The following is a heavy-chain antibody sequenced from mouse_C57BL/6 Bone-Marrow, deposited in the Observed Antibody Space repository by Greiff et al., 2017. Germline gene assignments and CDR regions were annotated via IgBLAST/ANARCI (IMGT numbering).Heavy chain of an antibody. CDR1: GYAFSSSW. V-gene: IGHV1-82*01. J-gene: IGHJ2*01. D-gene: IGHD1-1*01. Sequence: VHLVESGPELVKPGASVKISCKASGYAFSSSWMNWVKQRPGKGLEWIGRIYPGDGVTNYNGKFKGKATLTADKSSSTAYMHLSSLTSDDSAVYFCASVYYGSRRDYFDYWGQGTTLTVSS. CDR2: IYPGDGVT. CDR3: ASVYYGSRRDYFDY.